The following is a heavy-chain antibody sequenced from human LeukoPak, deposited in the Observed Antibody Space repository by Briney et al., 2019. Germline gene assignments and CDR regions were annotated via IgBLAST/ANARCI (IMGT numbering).Heavy chain of an antibody. D-gene: IGHD2-15*01. V-gene: IGHV3-30*02. CDR1: GFAFNTYS. Sequence: GGSLRLSCAASGFAFNTYSMNWVRQAPGKGLEWVAFIRFDGSYNSYSDSVKGRFTISRDNSKNTLYLQMNSLRAEDTAVYYCAKVRLGYCSGGSCSRGGTSMDVWGRGTTVTISS. J-gene: IGHJ6*03. CDR2: IRFDGSYN. CDR3: AKVRLGYCSGGSCSRGGTSMDV.